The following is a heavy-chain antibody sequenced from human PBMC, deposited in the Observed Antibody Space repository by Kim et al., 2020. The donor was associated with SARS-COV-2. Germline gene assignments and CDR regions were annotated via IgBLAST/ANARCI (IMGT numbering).Heavy chain of an antibody. CDR3: ARTHENYDSWYDP. D-gene: IGHD3-9*01. CDR1: GGSMNRADTC. CDR2: TYYSGVT. Sequence: SETLSLTCTVSGGSMNRADTCWSWIRQPPGKGLEWIGYTYYSGVTLQNPSLKSRLTISVDKSNNQFSLTLSSVTAADTAVYYCARTHENYDSWYDPWGPGDLVTVSS. V-gene: IGHV4-30-4*08. J-gene: IGHJ5*02.